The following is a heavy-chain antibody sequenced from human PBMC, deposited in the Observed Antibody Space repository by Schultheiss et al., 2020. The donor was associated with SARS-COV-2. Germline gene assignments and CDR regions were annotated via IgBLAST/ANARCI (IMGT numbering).Heavy chain of an antibody. V-gene: IGHV3-48*01. J-gene: IGHJ4*02. D-gene: IGHD3-10*01. CDR3: ARAGWLAPIDY. Sequence: GGSLRLSCAASGFTFSSYGMHWVRQAPGKGLEWVSYISSSSSTIYYADSVKGRFTISRDNAKNTLYLQMNSLRAEDTAVYYCARAGWLAPIDYWGQGTLVTVSS. CDR2: ISSSSSTI. CDR1: GFTFSSYG.